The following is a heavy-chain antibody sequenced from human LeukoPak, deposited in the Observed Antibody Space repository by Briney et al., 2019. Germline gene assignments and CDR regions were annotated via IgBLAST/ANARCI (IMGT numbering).Heavy chain of an antibody. V-gene: IGHV4-34*01. Sequence: SETLSLTCAVSGGSFSGQYWTWIRQFPGKGLEWIGEINHSGSNNYNPSLKSRVTMSKDMSKNHFSLRLTSVTAADTAIYYCARDLYNSICYDWGQGTLVTVSS. D-gene: IGHD6-25*01. CDR2: INHSGSN. J-gene: IGHJ4*02. CDR3: ARDLYNSICYD. CDR1: GGSFSGQY.